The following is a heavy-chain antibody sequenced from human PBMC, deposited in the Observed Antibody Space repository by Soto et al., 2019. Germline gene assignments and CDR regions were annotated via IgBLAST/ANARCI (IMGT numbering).Heavy chain of an antibody. D-gene: IGHD3-10*01. Sequence: GGSLRLSCAASGFTFSSYGMHWVRQAPGKGLEWVAVIWYDGSNKYYADSVKGRFTISRDNSKNTLYLQMNSLRAEDTAVYYCANDYYYGSGSYYRPPGDYYYGMDVWGQGTTVTVSS. CDR3: ANDYYYGSGSYYRPPGDYYYGMDV. V-gene: IGHV3-33*06. J-gene: IGHJ6*02. CDR2: IWYDGSNK. CDR1: GFTFSSYG.